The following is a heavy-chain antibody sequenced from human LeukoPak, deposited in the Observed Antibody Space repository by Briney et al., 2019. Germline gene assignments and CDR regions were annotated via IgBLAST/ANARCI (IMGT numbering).Heavy chain of an antibody. V-gene: IGHV1-69*13. CDR3: ARDRVTMVRGENWFDP. CDR1: GYIFTDYA. J-gene: IGHJ5*02. Sequence: ASVKVSCKASGYIFTDYAMNWVRQAPGQGLEWMGGIIPIFGTANYAQKFQGRVTITADESTSTAYMELSSLRSEDAAVYYCARDRVTMVRGENWFDPWGQGTLVTVSS. CDR2: IIPIFGTA. D-gene: IGHD3-10*01.